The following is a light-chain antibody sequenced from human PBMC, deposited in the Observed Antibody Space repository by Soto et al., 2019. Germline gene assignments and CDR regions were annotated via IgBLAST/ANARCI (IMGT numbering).Light chain of an antibody. V-gene: IGLV2-14*01. Sequence: QSALTQPASVSASPGQSITISCTGTSSDIGDYDFVSWYQHHPGTAPKLMIYEVDIRPSGVSNRFSGSKSGNTASLTISRLQAEDEGDYYCSSYSSSTFVVFGGGTKLTVL. CDR1: SSDIGDYDF. CDR2: EVD. J-gene: IGLJ2*01. CDR3: SSYSSSTFVV.